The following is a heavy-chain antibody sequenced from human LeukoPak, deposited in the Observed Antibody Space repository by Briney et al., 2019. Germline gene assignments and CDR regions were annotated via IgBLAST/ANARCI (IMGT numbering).Heavy chain of an antibody. J-gene: IGHJ5*02. CDR1: GDSITGYY. V-gene: IGHV4-59*01. CDR3: ARDSGTTGEVKFDP. Sequence: PSETLSLTCTVSGDSITGYYWSWIRQPPGKGLDWIGYIYYSGSTNYNPSLNYNPSLKSRVTISVDPSKKQFSLKLNSVTAADTAVYYCARDSGTTGEVKFDPWGQGTLVTVSS. CDR2: IYYSGSTNYNPSL. D-gene: IGHD3-10*01.